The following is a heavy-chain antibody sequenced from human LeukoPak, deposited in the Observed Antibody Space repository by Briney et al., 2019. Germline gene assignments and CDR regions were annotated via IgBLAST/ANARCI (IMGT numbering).Heavy chain of an antibody. J-gene: IGHJ5*02. CDR2: IYHSGST. CDR1: GYSISSGYY. D-gene: IGHD1-26*01. V-gene: IGHV4-38-2*02. Sequence: SETLSLTCTVSGYSISSGYYWGWIRQPPGKRLEWIGSIYHSGSTYYNPSLKSRVTILRDTSKNQFSLKLTSVTAADTAIYYCARGRRVGATASWGQGTLVTVSS. CDR3: ARGRRVGATAS.